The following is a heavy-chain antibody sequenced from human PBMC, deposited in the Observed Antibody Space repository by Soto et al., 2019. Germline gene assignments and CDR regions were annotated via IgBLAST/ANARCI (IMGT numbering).Heavy chain of an antibody. Sequence: KGLEWVAVIWYDGSNKYYADSVKGRFTISRDNSKNTLYLQMNRLRAEDKAVYYCSSAILCVTTNGDGFDIWGQR. J-gene: IGHJ3*02. CDR3: SSAILCVTTNGDGFDI. V-gene: IGHV3-33*01. CDR2: IWYDGSNK. D-gene: IGHD3-10*01.